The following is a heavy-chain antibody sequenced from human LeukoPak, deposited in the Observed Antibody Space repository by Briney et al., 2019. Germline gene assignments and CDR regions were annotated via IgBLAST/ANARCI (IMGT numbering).Heavy chain of an antibody. CDR2: IRYDGSNK. J-gene: IGHJ4*02. CDR3: AKPLNSYSYDSSGRGDY. V-gene: IGHV3-30*02. CDR1: GFTFSSYG. D-gene: IGHD3-22*01. Sequence: GSLRLSCAASGFTFSSYGMHWVRQAPGKGLEWVAFIRYDGSNKYYADSVKGRFTVSRDNSKNTLYLQMNSLRAEDTAVYYCAKPLNSYSYDSSGRGDYWGQGTLVTVSS.